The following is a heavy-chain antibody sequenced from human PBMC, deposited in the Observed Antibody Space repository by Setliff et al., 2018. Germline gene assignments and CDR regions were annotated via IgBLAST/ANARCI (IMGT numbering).Heavy chain of an antibody. Sequence: PGESLKISCAASGFIFSDHYLDWVRQAPGRGLEWVARTRDRAHSYSTEYAASAKGRFFISRDNSNNLLFLQMDSLKTEDTAVYYCTRARDRSGYWDFDYWGQGTLVTVSS. D-gene: IGHD3-3*01. CDR1: GFIFSDHY. CDR3: TRARDRSGYWDFDY. CDR2: TRDRAHSYST. V-gene: IGHV3-72*01. J-gene: IGHJ4*02.